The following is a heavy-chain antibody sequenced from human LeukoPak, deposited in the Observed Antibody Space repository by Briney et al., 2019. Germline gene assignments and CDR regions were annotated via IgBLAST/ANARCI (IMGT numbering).Heavy chain of an antibody. Sequence: ASVKVSCKASGYTFTGYYMHWVRQAPGQGLEWMGWINPNSGGTNYAQKFQGRVTMTRDTSISTAYMELSRPRSDDTAVYYCARGISGSYQIDYWGQGTLVTVSS. V-gene: IGHV1-2*02. J-gene: IGHJ4*02. CDR1: GYTFTGYY. CDR2: INPNSGGT. D-gene: IGHD3-10*01. CDR3: ARGISGSYQIDY.